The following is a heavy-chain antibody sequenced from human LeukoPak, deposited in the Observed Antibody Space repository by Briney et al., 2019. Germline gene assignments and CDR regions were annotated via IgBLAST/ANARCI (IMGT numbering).Heavy chain of an antibody. J-gene: IGHJ5*02. Sequence: SETLSLTCTVSGGSISSSSYYWGWIRQPPGKGLEWIGEIYHSGSTNYNPSLKSRVTISVDKSKNQFSLKLSSVTAADTAVYYCARVVVVVPATTPFDPWGQGTLVTVSS. CDR3: ARVVVVVPATTPFDP. D-gene: IGHD2-2*01. CDR2: IYHSGST. CDR1: GGSISSSSYY. V-gene: IGHV4-39*07.